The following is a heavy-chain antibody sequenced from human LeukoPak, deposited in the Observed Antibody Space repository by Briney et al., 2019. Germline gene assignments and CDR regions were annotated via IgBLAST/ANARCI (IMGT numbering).Heavy chain of an antibody. CDR3: DIGSAPFDY. CDR2: IWSDGSNK. CDR1: GFTFSSYG. J-gene: IGHJ4*02. Sequence: GGSLRLSCAASGFTFSSYGMHWVRQAPGKGLEWVAVIWSDGSNKNYADSVKGRFTISRDNSKNTLYLQMNSLRVEDTAMYATDIGSAPFDYWGQGTLVTASS. D-gene: IGHD3-10*01. V-gene: IGHV3-33*01.